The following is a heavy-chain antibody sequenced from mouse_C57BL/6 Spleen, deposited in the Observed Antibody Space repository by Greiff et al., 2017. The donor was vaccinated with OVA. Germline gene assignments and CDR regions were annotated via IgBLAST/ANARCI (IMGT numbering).Heavy chain of an antibody. CDR3: ARERLGYYGSSFAY. V-gene: IGHV1-22*01. D-gene: IGHD1-1*01. Sequence: VQLQQSGPELVKPGASVKMSCKASGYTFTDYNMHWVKQSHGKSLEWIGYINPNNGGTSYNQKFKGKATLTVNKSSSTAYMELRSLTSEESAVYYCARERLGYYGSSFAYWGQGTLVTVSA. CDR1: GYTFTDYN. CDR2: INPNNGGT. J-gene: IGHJ3*01.